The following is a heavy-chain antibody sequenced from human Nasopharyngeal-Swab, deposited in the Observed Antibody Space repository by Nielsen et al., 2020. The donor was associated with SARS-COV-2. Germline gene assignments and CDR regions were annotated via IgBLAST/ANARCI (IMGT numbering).Heavy chain of an antibody. V-gene: IGHV1-2*02. CDR1: GYTFTGYY. J-gene: IGHJ4*02. D-gene: IGHD6-13*01. Sequence: ASVKVSCKASGYTFTGYYMHWVRQAPGQGLEWMGWINPNSGGTNYAQKFQGRVTMTRDTSISTAYLQWSSLKASDTAIYYCARRGGYSSSWSQPVDYWGQGTLVTVSS. CDR3: ARRGGYSSSWSQPVDY. CDR2: INPNSGGT.